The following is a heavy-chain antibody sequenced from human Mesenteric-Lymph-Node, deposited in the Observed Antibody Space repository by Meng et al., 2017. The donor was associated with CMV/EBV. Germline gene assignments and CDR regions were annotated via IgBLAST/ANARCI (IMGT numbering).Heavy chain of an antibody. CDR3: ARGPLFGSDTSCADY. CDR1: GFTFSTYA. J-gene: IGHJ4*02. Sequence: ESLKISCAASGFTFSTYAMGWVRQPPGKGLEWIGEITHSGNTDYNPSLKSRVTISVDTSKNQFSLKVSSVTAADTAVYYCARGPLFGSDTSCADYWGQGTLVTVSS. CDR2: ITHSGNT. V-gene: IGHV4-34*01. D-gene: IGHD2-2*01.